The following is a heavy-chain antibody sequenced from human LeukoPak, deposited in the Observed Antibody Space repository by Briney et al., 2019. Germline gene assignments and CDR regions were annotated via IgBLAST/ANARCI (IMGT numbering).Heavy chain of an antibody. V-gene: IGHV4-59*01. CDR1: GGSISSYY. J-gene: IGHJ5*02. Sequence: MASETLSLTCTVSGGSISSYYWSWIRQPPGKGLEWIGYIYYSGSTNYNPSLKSRVTISVDTSKNQFSLKLSSVTAADTAVHYCARDLSGDWFDPWGQGTLVTVSS. D-gene: IGHD3-10*01. CDR2: IYYSGST. CDR3: ARDLSGDWFDP.